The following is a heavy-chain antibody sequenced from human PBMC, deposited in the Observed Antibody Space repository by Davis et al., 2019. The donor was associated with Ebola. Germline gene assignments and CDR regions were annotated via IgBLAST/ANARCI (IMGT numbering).Heavy chain of an antibody. CDR1: GGTFSSYA. CDR3: ARDGLPSNYPSYYYYGMDV. V-gene: IGHV1-69*04. J-gene: IGHJ6*02. D-gene: IGHD4-11*01. Sequence: AASVKVSCKASGGTFSSYAISWVRQAPGQGLEWMGRIIPILGIANYAQKFQGRVTITADESTSTAYMELSSLRSEDTAVYYCARDGLPSNYPSYYYYGMDVWGQGTTVTVSS. CDR2: IIPILGIA.